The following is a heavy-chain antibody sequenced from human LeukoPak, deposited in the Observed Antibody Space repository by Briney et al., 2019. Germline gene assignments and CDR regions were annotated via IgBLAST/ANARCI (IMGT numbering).Heavy chain of an antibody. D-gene: IGHD3-3*01. Sequence: PGRSLRLSCAASGFDFSTYGMHWVRQAPGKGLEWVALMWYNGSNEYYGDSVKGRFIISRDNSRNTLYLQMSSLRVEDTAVYYCVRDLDQSDFWSGYWPDAADSWGQGTMVFVSS. V-gene: IGHV3-33*01. J-gene: IGHJ3*02. CDR1: GFDFSTYG. CDR2: MWYNGSNE. CDR3: VRDLDQSDFWSGYWPDAADS.